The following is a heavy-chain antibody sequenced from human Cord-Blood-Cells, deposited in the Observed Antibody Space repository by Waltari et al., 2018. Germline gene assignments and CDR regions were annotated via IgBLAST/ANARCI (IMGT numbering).Heavy chain of an antibody. V-gene: IGHV1-24*01. J-gene: IGHJ2*01. CDR1: GYTLPELS. CDR2: FDPEEGET. Sequence: QVQLVQSGAEVKKPGASVKVSCKVSGYTLPELSMHWVRQAPGKGLEWMGGFDPEEGETNYAEKFQGRGTMTEDTSTDTAYMELSSLRSEDTAVYYCATVKGDYGDYGWYFDLWGRGTLVTVSS. D-gene: IGHD4-17*01. CDR3: ATVKGDYGDYGWYFDL.